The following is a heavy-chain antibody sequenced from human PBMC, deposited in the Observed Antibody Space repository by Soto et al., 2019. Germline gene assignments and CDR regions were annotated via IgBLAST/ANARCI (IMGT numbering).Heavy chain of an antibody. Sequence: SETLSLTCTVSGASISTSYWSWIRQPPGKGLEWIGYIHYSGSTNYSPSLKSRFTMSLDTSENQSSLKLSSVTAADTAVYYCARLAPLILAGTSYYHAMDVWAQGTTVTVSS. J-gene: IGHJ6*02. CDR2: IHYSGST. CDR3: ARLAPLILAGTSYYHAMDV. V-gene: IGHV4-59*08. CDR1: GASISTSY. D-gene: IGHD6-19*01.